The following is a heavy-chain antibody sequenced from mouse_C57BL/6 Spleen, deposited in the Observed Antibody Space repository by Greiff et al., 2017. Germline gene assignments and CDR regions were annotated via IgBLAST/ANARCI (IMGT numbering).Heavy chain of an antibody. V-gene: IGHV3-6*01. J-gene: IGHJ3*01. Sequence: ESGPGLVKPSQSLSLTCSVTGYSITSGYYWNWIRQFPGNKLEWMGYISYDGSNNYNPSLKNRISITRDTSKNQFFLKLNSVTTEDTATYYCARGKEGAYWGQGTLVTVSA. CDR3: ARGKEGAY. CDR1: GYSITSGYY. CDR2: ISYDGSN.